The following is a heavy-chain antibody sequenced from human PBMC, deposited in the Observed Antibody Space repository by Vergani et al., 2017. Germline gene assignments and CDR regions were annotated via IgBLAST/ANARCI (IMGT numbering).Heavy chain of an antibody. D-gene: IGHD2-2*01. Sequence: QVQLVESGGGVVQPGRSLRLSCAASGFTFSSYAMHWVRQAPGKGLEWVAVISYDGSNKYYADSVKGRFTISRDNSENTLYLQMNSLRAEDTAVYYCARDGDIVVVPAATGGFDYWGQGTLVTVSS. CDR1: GFTFSSYA. J-gene: IGHJ4*02. V-gene: IGHV3-30-3*01. CDR2: ISYDGSNK. CDR3: ARDGDIVVVPAATGGFDY.